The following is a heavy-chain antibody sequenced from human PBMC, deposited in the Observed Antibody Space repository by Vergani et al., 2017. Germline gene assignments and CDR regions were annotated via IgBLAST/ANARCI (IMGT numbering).Heavy chain of an antibody. J-gene: IGHJ5*02. CDR3: ARHSTVEWLVKLGWIDP. Sequence: QLQLQESGPGLVKPSATLSLTCSVSGASIRSSNYYWGWIRQPPGKGLEWIESIYYSGSTYYNPSLKSRVTISVDTSKNQFPLKLSSVPAADTAVYFCARHSTVEWLVKLGWIDPWGQGILVTVSS. CDR2: IYYSGST. CDR1: GASIRSSNYY. D-gene: IGHD6-19*01. V-gene: IGHV4-39*01.